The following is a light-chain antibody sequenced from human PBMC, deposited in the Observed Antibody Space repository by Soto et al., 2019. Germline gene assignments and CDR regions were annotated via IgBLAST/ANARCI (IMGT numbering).Light chain of an antibody. CDR2: KAS. CDR1: QSISAW. Sequence: DIQMTQSPSTLYASVEDKVTITCRASQSISAWLAWYQQKPGKAPKLLVYKASTLETGVPSRFSGSGSGTEFTLTISSLQPDDFATYYCHQYHKFPYTFGQGTKLEIK. CDR3: HQYHKFPYT. V-gene: IGKV1-5*03. J-gene: IGKJ2*01.